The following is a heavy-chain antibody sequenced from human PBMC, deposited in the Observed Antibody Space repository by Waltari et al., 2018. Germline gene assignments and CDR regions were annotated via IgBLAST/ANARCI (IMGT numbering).Heavy chain of an antibody. CDR1: GFSFSHYP. Sequence: EVQLSESGGGLVQSGGSLRLSCSASGFSFSHYPMAWVRQAPGKGLEWVSTMNADGRSRKYADSVKGRFTISRDNAENTLDLQMNTLRAEDTAVYFCAKADFGDPFWYFDLWGRGTQVTVSS. J-gene: IGHJ2*01. CDR2: MNADGRSR. CDR3: AKADFGDPFWYFDL. D-gene: IGHD4-17*01. V-gene: IGHV3-23*01.